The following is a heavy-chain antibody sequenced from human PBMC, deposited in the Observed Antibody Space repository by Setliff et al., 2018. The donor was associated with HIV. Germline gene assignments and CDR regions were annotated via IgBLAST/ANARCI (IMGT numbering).Heavy chain of an antibody. CDR3: AGTRYYYDSGSYYFQYYYYMDV. D-gene: IGHD3-22*01. CDR2: ISYSGTT. Sequence: SETLSLTCTVSDGSISNYYWSWIRQPPGKGLEWTGYISYSGTTNYNPSLKSRVTISVDTSKNQFSLNLSSVTAADTAVYYCAGTRYYYDSGSYYFQYYYYMDVWGKGTTVTVSS. V-gene: IGHV4-59*01. J-gene: IGHJ6*03. CDR1: DGSISNYY.